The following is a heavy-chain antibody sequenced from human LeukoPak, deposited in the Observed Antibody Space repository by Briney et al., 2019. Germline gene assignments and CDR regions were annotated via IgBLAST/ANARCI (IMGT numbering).Heavy chain of an antibody. D-gene: IGHD5-12*01. CDR2: ISGGADST. CDR1: GFSFSSCA. V-gene: IGHV3-23*01. CDR3: VKAREYSGHDPFGDH. Sequence: TGGSLRLSCAASGFSFSSCAMGWVRQAPGKGPDWVSSISGGADSTYYADSVKGRFTISRDNSKNTLYLQINSLRVEDTAIYYCVKAREYSGHDPFGDHWGQGDLVTVSS. J-gene: IGHJ4*02.